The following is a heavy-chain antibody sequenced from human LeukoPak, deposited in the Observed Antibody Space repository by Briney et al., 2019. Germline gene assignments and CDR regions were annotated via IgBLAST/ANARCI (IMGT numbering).Heavy chain of an antibody. J-gene: IGHJ4*02. CDR3: AKGTYSSSWSNNLGYYFDY. D-gene: IGHD6-13*01. V-gene: IGHV3-23*01. Sequence: GGSLRLSCAASGFTFSSYAMSWVRQAPGKGLEWVSAISGSGGSTYYADSVKGRFTISRDNSKNPLYLQMNSLRAEDTAVYYCAKGTYSSSWSNNLGYYFDYWGQGTLVTVSS. CDR2: ISGSGGST. CDR1: GFTFSSYA.